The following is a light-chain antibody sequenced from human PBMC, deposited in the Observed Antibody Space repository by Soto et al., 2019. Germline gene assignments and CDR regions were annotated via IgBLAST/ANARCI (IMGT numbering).Light chain of an antibody. CDR3: QQSYGTPRT. J-gene: IGKJ1*01. CDR2: AAS. CDR1: QSINNH. V-gene: IGKV1-39*01. Sequence: DIQVTQSPSSLSAFVGDRVTITCRASQSINNHLNWYQQRPGKAPNLLIYAASSLQSGVPSRFSGSGSGTDFTLTISSLQPEDFATHYCQQSYGTPRTFGQGTTVDIK.